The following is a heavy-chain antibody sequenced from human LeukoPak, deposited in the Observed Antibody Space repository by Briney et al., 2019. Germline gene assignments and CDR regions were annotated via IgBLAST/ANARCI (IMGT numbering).Heavy chain of an antibody. J-gene: IGHJ3*02. V-gene: IGHV4-4*07. CDR3: ARDLVMDRGIDAFDI. Sequence: PSETLSLTCTVSGGSISSYYWSWIRQPAGKGLEWVGRIYTSGSTNYNPSLKSRVTMSVDTSKNQFSLQLNSVTPEDTAVYSCARDLVMDRGIDAFDIWGQGTMVTVSS. CDR2: IYTSGST. D-gene: IGHD3-10*01. CDR1: GGSISSYY.